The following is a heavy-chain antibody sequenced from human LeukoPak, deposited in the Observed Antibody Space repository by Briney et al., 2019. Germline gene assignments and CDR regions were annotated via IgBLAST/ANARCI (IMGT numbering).Heavy chain of an antibody. CDR3: AREVTDILTAYGLYYFDY. V-gene: IGHV4-4*07. D-gene: IGHD3-9*01. J-gene: IGHJ4*02. CDR1: GDSISSSC. CDR2: IYTSGST. Sequence: SETLSLTCTVSGDSISSSCWSWIRQPAGRGLEWIGRIYTSGSTNYIPSLKSRVTISVDKSKNQFSLKLNSVTAADTAVYYCAREVTDILTAYGLYYFDYWAREPWSPSPQ.